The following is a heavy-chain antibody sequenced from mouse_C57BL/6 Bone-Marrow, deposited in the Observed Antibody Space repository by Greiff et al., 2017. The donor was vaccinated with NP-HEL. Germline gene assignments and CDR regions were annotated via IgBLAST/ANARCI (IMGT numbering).Heavy chain of an antibody. J-gene: IGHJ2*01. Sequence: VQLQQSGTVLARPGASVKMSCKTSGYTFTSYWMHWVKQRPGQGLEWIGAIYPGNSDTSYNQKFKGKAKLTAVTSASTAYMELSSLTNEDAAVYYCTRRTAQAPFGDWGQGTTLTVSS. CDR3: TRRTAQAPFGD. V-gene: IGHV1-5*01. CDR1: GYTFTSYW. CDR2: IYPGNSDT. D-gene: IGHD3-2*02.